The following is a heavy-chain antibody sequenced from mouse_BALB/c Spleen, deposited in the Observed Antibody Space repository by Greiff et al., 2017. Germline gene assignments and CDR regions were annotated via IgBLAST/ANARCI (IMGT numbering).Heavy chain of an antibody. Sequence: ESGPGLVKPSQSLSLTCSVTGYSITSGYYWNWIRQFPGNKLAWMGYISYDGSNNYNPSLKNRISITRDTSKNQFFLKLNSVTTEDTATYDCAREYYYGSSYFDYWGQGTTLTVSS. CDR3: AREYYYGSSYFDY. V-gene: IGHV3-6*02. J-gene: IGHJ2*01. D-gene: IGHD1-1*01. CDR2: ISYDGSN. CDR1: GYSITSGYY.